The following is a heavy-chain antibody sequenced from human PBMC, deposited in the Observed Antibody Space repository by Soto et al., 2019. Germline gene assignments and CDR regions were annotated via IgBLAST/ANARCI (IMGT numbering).Heavy chain of an antibody. CDR1: GGSISSINW. D-gene: IGHD4-17*01. CDR3: ARVHYGDYDFGH. J-gene: IGHJ4*02. CDR2: IYHSGST. Sequence: QVQLQESAPGLVKPSWTLSLTCAVSGGSISSINWWRWVRQPLGKGLEWIGEIYHSGSTNYNPSLKSRVTISVDKSTNQFYLKLSSVTAADAAVYYCARVHYGDYDFGHWGQGTLVTVSS. V-gene: IGHV4-4*02.